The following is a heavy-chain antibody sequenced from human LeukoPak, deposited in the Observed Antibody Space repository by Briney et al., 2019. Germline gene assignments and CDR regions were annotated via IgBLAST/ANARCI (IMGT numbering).Heavy chain of an antibody. CDR3: AREDYGDP. CDR2: IYSGGST. CDR1: GSTFSSYE. Sequence: GGSLRLSCAASGSTFSSYEMNWVRQAPGKGLEWVSVIYSGGSTYYADSVKGRFTISRDNSKNTLYLQMNSLRAEDTAVYYCAREDYGDPWGQGTLVTVSS. D-gene: IGHD4-17*01. V-gene: IGHV3-66*01. J-gene: IGHJ5*02.